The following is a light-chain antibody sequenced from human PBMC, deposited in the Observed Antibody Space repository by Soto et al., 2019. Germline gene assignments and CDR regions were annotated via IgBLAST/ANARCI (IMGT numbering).Light chain of an antibody. J-gene: IGLJ1*01. V-gene: IGLV2-14*01. CDR2: DVS. CDR1: SSDVGGYNY. Sequence: QSALTQPASVSGSPGQSITISCTGTSSDVGGYNYVSWYQQHPGKAPKLMIYDVSNRPSGVSNRFSGSKSGNTASLTISGLQAEDEADYYCSSYTSSSTGLYVFGTGTKVTVL. CDR3: SSYTSSSTGLYV.